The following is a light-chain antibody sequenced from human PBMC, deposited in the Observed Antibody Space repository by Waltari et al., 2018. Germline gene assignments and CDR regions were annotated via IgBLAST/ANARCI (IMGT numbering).Light chain of an antibody. CDR1: QTIGNS. CDR3: QQSSSSPIT. CDR2: GSF. J-gene: IGKJ5*01. Sequence: DIQMTQSPPSLSASVGDRVTITCRASQTIGNSLDWYQQKPGKAPKLLIYGSFILQSGVPSRFSGSGSGTDFTLTISSLQPEDFATYYCQQSSSSPITFGQGTRLEIK. V-gene: IGKV1-39*01.